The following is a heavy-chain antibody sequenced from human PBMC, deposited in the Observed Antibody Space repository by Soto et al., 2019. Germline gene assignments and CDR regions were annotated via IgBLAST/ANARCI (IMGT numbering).Heavy chain of an antibody. Sequence: QVQLQESGPGLVKPSQPLSLTCTVSGGSIRSGDNYWSWIRQPQGKGLEWIGYMYYSGSTYYNPSLRNRVTIAVDTSKNQFSMKLTSVTAADTAVYYCAREAGNYSYSSAMDVWCLGTTVTVAS. D-gene: IGHD6-19*01. CDR2: MYYSGST. J-gene: IGHJ6*02. V-gene: IGHV4-30-4*01. CDR1: GGSIRSGDNY. CDR3: AREAGNYSYSSAMDV.